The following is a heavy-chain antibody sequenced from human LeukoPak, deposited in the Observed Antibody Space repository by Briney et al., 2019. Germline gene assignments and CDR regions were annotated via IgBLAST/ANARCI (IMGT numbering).Heavy chain of an antibody. CDR2: IYYSGNT. V-gene: IGHV4-39*07. CDR1: GDSISSSKKY. CDR3: ASYCSSTSCWFDP. J-gene: IGHJ5*02. Sequence: SETLSLTCTVSGDSISSSKKYWGWVRQPPGKGLEWIGSIYYSGNTYYNPSLKSRVTISVDTSKNQFSLKLSSVTAADTAVYYCASYCSSTSCWFDPWGQGTLVTVSS. D-gene: IGHD2-2*01.